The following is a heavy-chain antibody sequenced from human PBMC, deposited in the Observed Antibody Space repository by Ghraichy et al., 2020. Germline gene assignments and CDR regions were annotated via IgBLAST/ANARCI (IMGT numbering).Heavy chain of an antibody. D-gene: IGHD6-13*01. J-gene: IGHJ5*02. CDR2: IYNTENT. CDR3: ARPYSSSRNWFDP. V-gene: IGHV4-39*01. CDR1: GGSISSSTYF. Sequence: SQTLSLTCTVSGGSISSSTYFWAWIRQPPGNGLEWIGSIYNTENTYYNPSLKSRVTISADTSKNQFSLKLSSVTAADTAVYYCARPYSSSRNWFDPWAREPWSPSPQ.